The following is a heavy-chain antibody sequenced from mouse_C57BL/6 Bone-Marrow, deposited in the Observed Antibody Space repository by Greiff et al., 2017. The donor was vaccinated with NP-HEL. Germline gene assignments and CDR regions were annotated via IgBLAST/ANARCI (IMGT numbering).Heavy chain of an antibody. CDR1: GFTFSSYA. CDR3: AKEALTTVVAPYYFDY. Sequence: EVKLMESGGGLVKPGGSLKLSCAASGFTFSSYAMSWVRQTPEKRLEWVATISDGGSYTYYPDNVKGRFTISRDNAKNNLYLQMSHLKSEDTAMYYCAKEALTTVVAPYYFDYWGQGTTLTVSS. V-gene: IGHV5-4*01. CDR2: ISDGGSYT. J-gene: IGHJ2*01. D-gene: IGHD1-1*01.